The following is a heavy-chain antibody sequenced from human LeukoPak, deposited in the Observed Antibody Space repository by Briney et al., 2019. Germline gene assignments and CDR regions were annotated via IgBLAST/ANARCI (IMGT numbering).Heavy chain of an antibody. CDR1: GGSISSSSYY. CDR3: ARVCPQLWFLGPKNWFDY. Sequence: SETLSLTCTVSGGSISSSSYYWGWIRQPPGKGLEWIGSIYYSGSTYYNPSLKSRVTISVDTSKNQFSLKLSSVTAADTAVYYCARVCPQLWFLGPKNWFDYWGQGTLVTVSS. J-gene: IGHJ4*02. CDR2: IYYSGST. V-gene: IGHV4-39*07. D-gene: IGHD5-18*01.